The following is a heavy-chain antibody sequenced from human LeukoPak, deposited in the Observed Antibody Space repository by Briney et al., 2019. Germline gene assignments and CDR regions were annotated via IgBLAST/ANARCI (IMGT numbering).Heavy chain of an antibody. Sequence: ASVKVSCKASGYTFTSYGISWVRQAPGQGLEWMGWISAHNGDTNYAQKFQGRVTMTTDTSTTTAYMELRSLRSDDTAVYYCARVVGTLAYCGGDCYSYFDYWGQGTLVTVPS. J-gene: IGHJ4*02. D-gene: IGHD2-21*02. CDR3: ARVVGTLAYCGGDCYSYFDY. V-gene: IGHV1-18*01. CDR1: GYTFTSYG. CDR2: ISAHNGDT.